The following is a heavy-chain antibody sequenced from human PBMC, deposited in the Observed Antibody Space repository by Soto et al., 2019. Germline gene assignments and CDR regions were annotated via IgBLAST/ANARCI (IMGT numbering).Heavy chain of an antibody. CDR2: IYYSGST. V-gene: IGHV4-61*01. J-gene: IGHJ6*02. Sequence: SETLSLTCTVSGGSVSSGNHYWSWIRQPPGKGLEWIGYIYYSGSTKYNPSLKSRLTISVDTSKNRFSLRLSSVTAADTAVYYCARDGRYSYGYPSDYYGMDVWGQGTTVTVSS. CDR3: ARDGRYSYGYPSDYYGMDV. D-gene: IGHD5-18*01. CDR1: GGSVSSGNHY.